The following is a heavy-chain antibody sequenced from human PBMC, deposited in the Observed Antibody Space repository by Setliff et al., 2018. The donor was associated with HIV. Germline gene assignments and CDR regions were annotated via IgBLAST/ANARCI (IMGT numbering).Heavy chain of an antibody. Sequence: GGSLRLSCAASGFSFSSYGMNWVHQAPGKGLEWVSYISSTSSNIYYVDSVEGRFTISRDNADNSLYLQMNSLRAEDTAVYYCARYALAVPGYHNAFDIWGQGTMVTVSS. J-gene: IGHJ3*02. V-gene: IGHV3-48*01. D-gene: IGHD6-19*01. CDR2: ISSTSSNI. CDR3: ARYALAVPGYHNAFDI. CDR1: GFSFSSYG.